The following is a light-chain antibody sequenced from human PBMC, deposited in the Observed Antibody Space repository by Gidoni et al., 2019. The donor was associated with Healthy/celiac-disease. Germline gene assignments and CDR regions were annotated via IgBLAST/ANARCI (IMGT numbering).Light chain of an antibody. J-gene: IGKJ1*01. Sequence: EIQLTQSPSSLSSSLGDRVTITCQASQDISNYSNWYQQKPGKAPKLLIYDASNMETGVPSRFSGSGSGTDFTLTISSLEPEDIATYYCQQYDNRPPTFGQGTKVEIK. CDR3: QQYDNRPPT. CDR2: DAS. CDR1: QDISNY. V-gene: IGKV1-33*01.